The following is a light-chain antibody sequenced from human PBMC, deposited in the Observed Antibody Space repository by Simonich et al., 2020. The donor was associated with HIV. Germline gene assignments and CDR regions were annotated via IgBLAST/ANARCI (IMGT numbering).Light chain of an antibody. Sequence: DIQMTQSPSSVSASVGDRVTITCRASQGISNWLAWYQQKPGKAPKLLIYGASILQSGVPSRFSGRRSGTDFTLAISNLQPEDFATYYCQQSYSTPYTFGQGTKLEIK. CDR1: QGISNW. CDR2: GAS. V-gene: IGKV1-12*01. CDR3: QQSYSTPYT. J-gene: IGKJ2*01.